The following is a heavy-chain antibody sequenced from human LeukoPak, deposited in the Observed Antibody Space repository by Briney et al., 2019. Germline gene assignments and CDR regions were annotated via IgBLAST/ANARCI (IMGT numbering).Heavy chain of an antibody. CDR1: GFTVSSNY. J-gene: IGHJ6*03. CDR2: IYSGGST. CDR3: ARDRRDSTIEPPFHYYYYMDV. Sequence: GGSLRLSCAASGFTVSSNYISWVRQAPGKGLEWVSVIYSGGSTYYADSVKGRFTISRDNSKNTLYLQMNSLRAEDTAVYYCARDRRDSTIEPPFHYYYYMDVWCKGTTVTVSS. V-gene: IGHV3-53*01. D-gene: IGHD5-24*01.